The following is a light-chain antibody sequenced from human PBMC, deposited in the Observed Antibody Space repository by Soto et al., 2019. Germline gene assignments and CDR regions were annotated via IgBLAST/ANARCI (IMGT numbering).Light chain of an antibody. J-gene: IGLJ1*01. CDR1: SSNIGSNT. CDR2: SNN. Sequence: VLTQPPSASGTPGQRVTISCSGSSSNIGSNTVNWYQQLPGTAPKLLIYSNNQRPSGVPDRFSGSKSGTSASLAISGLQSEDEADYYCAAWDDSLNVYYVFGTGTKVTVL. V-gene: IGLV1-44*01. CDR3: AAWDDSLNVYYV.